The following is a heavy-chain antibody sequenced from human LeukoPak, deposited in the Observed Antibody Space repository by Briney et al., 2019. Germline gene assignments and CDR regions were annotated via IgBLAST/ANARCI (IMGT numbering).Heavy chain of an antibody. CDR1: GGSFSGYY. D-gene: IGHD6-6*01. Sequence: NPSETLSLTCAVYGGSFSGYYWSWIRQPPGKGLEWIGEINHSGSTNYNPSLKSRVTISVDTSKNQFSLKLSSVTAADTAVYYCAREYSSSSVGLVGVGWFDPWGQGTLVTVSS. CDR2: INHSGST. CDR3: AREYSSSSVGLVGVGWFDP. J-gene: IGHJ5*02. V-gene: IGHV4-34*01.